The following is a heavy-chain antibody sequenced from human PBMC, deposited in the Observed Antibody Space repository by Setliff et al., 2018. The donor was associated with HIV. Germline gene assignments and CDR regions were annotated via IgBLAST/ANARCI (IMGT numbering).Heavy chain of an antibody. CDR1: GGSISSYC. CDR3: ARVQVSGTYPIDY. J-gene: IGHJ4*02. V-gene: IGHV4-4*09. Sequence: TSETLSLTCTVSGGSISSYCWNWIRQSPGRGLEWIGFIFSSGSTYYNPSLKSRVTISVDTSKNQFSLKLSSVTAADTAVYYCARVQVSGTYPIDYWGQGTLVTVSS. D-gene: IGHD3-10*01. CDR2: IFSSGST.